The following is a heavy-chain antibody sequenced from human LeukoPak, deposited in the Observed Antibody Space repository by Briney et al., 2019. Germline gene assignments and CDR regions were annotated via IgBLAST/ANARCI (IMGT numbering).Heavy chain of an antibody. CDR1: GYSISSGHY. CDR3: ARAVVVVVAATLRGDAFDI. CDR2: IYHSGST. V-gene: IGHV4-38-2*02. J-gene: IGHJ3*02. Sequence: SETLSLTCTVSGYSISSGHYWGWIRQPPGKGLEWIGSIYHSGSTYYNPSLKSRVTISVDTSKNQFSLKLSSVTAADTAVYYCARAVVVVVAATLRGDAFDIWGQGTMVTVSS. D-gene: IGHD2-15*01.